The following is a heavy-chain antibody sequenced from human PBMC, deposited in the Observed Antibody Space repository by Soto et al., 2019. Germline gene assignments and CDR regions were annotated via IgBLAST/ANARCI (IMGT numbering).Heavy chain of an antibody. CDR2: IIPIFGTA. Sequence: QVQLVQSGAEVKKPGSSVKVSCKASGGTFSSYAISWVRQAPGQGLEWMGGIIPIFGTANYAQKFQGRVTITAAESTSTAYMELSSLRSEDTAVYYCARLYYDFEGHYYYYGMDVWGQGTTVTVSS. CDR1: GGTFSSYA. CDR3: ARLYYDFEGHYYYYGMDV. D-gene: IGHD3-3*01. V-gene: IGHV1-69*12. J-gene: IGHJ6*02.